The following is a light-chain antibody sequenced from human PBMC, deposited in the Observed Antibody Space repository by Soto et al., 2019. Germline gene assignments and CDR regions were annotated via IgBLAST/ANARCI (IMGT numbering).Light chain of an antibody. CDR3: SSFSVASPL. CDR1: SSDIGGYNY. V-gene: IGLV2-14*01. Sequence: SALTQPASMSGSLGQSVTISCAGTSSDIGGYNYVSWYQHHPGTAPKLIIYDVSSRPSGVSHRFSASKSGNTASLTISGLQAEDEADYYCSSFSVASPLFGTGTKVTVL. CDR2: DVS. J-gene: IGLJ1*01.